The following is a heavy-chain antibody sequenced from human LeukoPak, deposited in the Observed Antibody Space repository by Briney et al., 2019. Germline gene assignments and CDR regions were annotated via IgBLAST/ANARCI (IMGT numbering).Heavy chain of an antibody. J-gene: IGHJ4*02. V-gene: IGHV3-9*01. CDR1: GFTFDDYA. CDR2: ISWNSGNI. CDR3: AKGGYSGSSRIDY. Sequence: PGRSLRLSCAASGFTFDDYAMHWVRQAPGKGLEWVSGISWNSGNIGYADSVKGRFTISRDNAKNSLYLQMNSLRAEDTALYYCAKGGYSGSSRIDYWGQGTLVTVSS. D-gene: IGHD1-26*01.